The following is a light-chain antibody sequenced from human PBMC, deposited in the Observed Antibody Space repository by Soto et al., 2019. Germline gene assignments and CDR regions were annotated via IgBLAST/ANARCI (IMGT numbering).Light chain of an antibody. J-gene: IGLJ3*02. Sequence: QSALTQPPSASGSPGQPVTISCTGTSGDVGGHNFVSWYQFHPGKAPKLIIYEVSKRPSGVPNRFSGSKSDNTASLTVSGLQAEDEADYFCSSYAGTNKVFGGGTKVTVL. CDR3: SSYAGTNKV. CDR2: EVS. CDR1: SGDVGGHNF. V-gene: IGLV2-8*01.